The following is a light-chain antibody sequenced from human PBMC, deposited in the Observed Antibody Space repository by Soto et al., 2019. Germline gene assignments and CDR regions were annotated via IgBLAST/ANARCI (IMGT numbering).Light chain of an antibody. CDR1: QDIRNV. V-gene: IGKV1-6*01. CDR2: PAS. CDR3: LQDYNYPRT. Sequence: AVQMSQSPSSLSASVGDRVTITCRAGQDIRNVLGWFQQKPVKAPKLLISPASFLQSGVPSRFSGSGSGTDVTLTISSLQPEDVATYYCLQDYNYPRTCGQGTKVDIK. J-gene: IGKJ1*01.